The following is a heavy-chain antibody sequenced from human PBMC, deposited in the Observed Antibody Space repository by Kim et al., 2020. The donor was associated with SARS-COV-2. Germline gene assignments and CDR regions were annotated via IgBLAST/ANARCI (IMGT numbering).Heavy chain of an antibody. D-gene: IGHD6-19*01. CDR2: ISSSRTYI. CDR1: GFTFSSYS. Sequence: GGSLRLSCAASGFTFSSYSMNWVRQAPGKGLEWVSSISSSRTYIYYADSVKGRFTISRDNANNSLYLQMNSLRAEDTAVYYCARWLGPSSGWKREYFYYGVDVWGQGTTVTVSS. J-gene: IGHJ6*02. V-gene: IGHV3-21*01. CDR3: ARWLGPSSGWKREYFYYGVDV.